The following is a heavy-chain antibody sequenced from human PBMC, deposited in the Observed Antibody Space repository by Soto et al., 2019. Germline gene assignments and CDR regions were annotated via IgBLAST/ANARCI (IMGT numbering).Heavy chain of an antibody. Sequence: GGSLRLSCAASGFTVSSDYMSWVRQAPGKGLEWVSVIYSGGSTYYADSVKGRFTISRDNSKNTLYLQMNSLRAEDTAVYYCARLETYYYYGMDVWGQGTTVTVSS. CDR2: IYSGGST. V-gene: IGHV3-53*01. CDR3: ARLETYYYYGMDV. J-gene: IGHJ6*02. CDR1: GFTVSSDY.